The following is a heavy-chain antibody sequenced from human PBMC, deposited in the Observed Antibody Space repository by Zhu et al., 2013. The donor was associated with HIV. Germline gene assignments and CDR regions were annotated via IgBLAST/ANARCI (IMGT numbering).Heavy chain of an antibody. D-gene: IGHD5-18*01. Sequence: QVQLVQSGAEVKKPGSSVKVSCKASGGTFSTYYIHWVRQAPGQGLEWLGIINPTGDTTNYAQKLQGRLTMTRDTSTSTVYMHLSSLRSEDTAVYYCASVYTYDSVPKFWGQGTLVTVS. J-gene: IGHJ4*02. CDR3: ASVYTYDSVPKF. CDR1: GGTFSTYY. CDR2: INPTGDTT. V-gene: IGHV1-46*04.